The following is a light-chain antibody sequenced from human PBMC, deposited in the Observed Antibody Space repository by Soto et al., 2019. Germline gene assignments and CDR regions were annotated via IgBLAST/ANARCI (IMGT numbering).Light chain of an antibody. CDR3: QQYVSLPIT. J-gene: IGKJ5*01. CDR1: QSISDT. V-gene: IGKV3-20*01. CDR2: GAS. Sequence: EIVMTQSPAALAVSPGGRAALCCRASQSISDTLAWYQQKPGQAPRLLIYGASTRATGIPDRFSGSGSGTDFTLTINRVAPEDFAVYYCQQYVSLPITFGQGTRLEIK.